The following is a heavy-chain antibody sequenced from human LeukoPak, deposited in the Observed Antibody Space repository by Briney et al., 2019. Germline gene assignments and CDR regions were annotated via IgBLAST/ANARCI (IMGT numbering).Heavy chain of an antibody. CDR3: AKDATFNYYDSSGYPMDV. CDR2: ITGNGVNT. V-gene: IGHV3-23*01. CDR1: GFTFTSYA. Sequence: GGSLRLSCATSGFTFTSYAMNWVRQAPGKGLEWVAAITGNGVNTYYADSVKGRFTISSDPSKNTLFLQMNSLRAEDTAVYYCAKDATFNYYDSSGYPMDVWGKGTTVTVSS. J-gene: IGHJ6*04. D-gene: IGHD3-22*01.